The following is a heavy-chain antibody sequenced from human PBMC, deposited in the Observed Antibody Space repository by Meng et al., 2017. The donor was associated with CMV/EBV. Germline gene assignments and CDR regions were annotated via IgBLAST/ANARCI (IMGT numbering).Heavy chain of an antibody. D-gene: IGHD2-2*01. CDR2: ISGDGGST. V-gene: IGHV3-23*01. J-gene: IGHJ4*02. CDR3: AKYALVVVPAAIPDYFDY. Sequence: GGSLRLSCAVSGFTFSSYAMSWVRQAPGKGLEWVSGISGDGGSTYHADSVKGRFTISRDNSKNTLYLQMNSLRAEDTAVYYCAKYALVVVPAAIPDYFDYWGQGTLVTVSS. CDR1: GFTFSSYA.